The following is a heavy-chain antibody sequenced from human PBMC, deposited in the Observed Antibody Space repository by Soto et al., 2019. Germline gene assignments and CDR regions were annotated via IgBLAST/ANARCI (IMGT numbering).Heavy chain of an antibody. CDR1: GGSITSGDDY. V-gene: IGHV4-30-4*01. CDR3: ARAHIAIFGVVIIKDYGLDV. D-gene: IGHD3-3*01. J-gene: IGHJ6*02. Sequence: QVQLQESGPGLVKPSQTLSLTCTVSGGSITSGDDYWSWIRQPPGKGLEWIGYIYFSGSTYYKPSFKILVTISVDTSNNQFSLKLNSVTAADTAVYYCARAHIAIFGVVIIKDYGLDVWGQGTTVTVSS. CDR2: IYFSGST.